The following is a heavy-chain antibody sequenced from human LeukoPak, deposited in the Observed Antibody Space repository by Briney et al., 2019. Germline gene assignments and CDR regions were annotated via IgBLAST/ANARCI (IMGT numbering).Heavy chain of an antibody. V-gene: IGHV1-69*06. D-gene: IGHD3-10*01. CDR2: IIPIFGTA. CDR1: GGTFSSYA. CDR3: ARERWFGDGNAFDI. Sequence: ASVKVSCKASGGTFSSYAISWVRQAPGQGLEWMGGIIPIFGTANYAQKFQGRVTITADKSTSTAYMELSSLRSEDTAVYYCARERWFGDGNAFDIWGQGTMVTASS. J-gene: IGHJ3*02.